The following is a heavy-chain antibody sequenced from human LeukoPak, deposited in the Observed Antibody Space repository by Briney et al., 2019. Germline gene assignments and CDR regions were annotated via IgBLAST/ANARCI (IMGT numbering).Heavy chain of an antibody. Sequence: GGSLRLSCAASGFTFSSYAMHWVRQAPGKGLEWVAVISYDGSNKYYADSVKGRFTISRDNSKNTLYLQMNSLRAEDTAVYYCARFARVTMVRGADVGVDYWGRGTLVTVSS. CDR2: ISYDGSNK. CDR1: GFTFSSYA. CDR3: ARFARVTMVRGADVGVDY. D-gene: IGHD3-10*01. J-gene: IGHJ4*02. V-gene: IGHV3-30*04.